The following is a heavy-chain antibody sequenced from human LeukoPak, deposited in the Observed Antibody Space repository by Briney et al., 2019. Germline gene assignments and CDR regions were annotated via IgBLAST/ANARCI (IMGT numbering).Heavy chain of an antibody. J-gene: IGHJ5*02. CDR1: GFTFDDYG. CDR2: INWNGGST. CDR3: ARTNYDFFRPNWFDH. Sequence: GSLRLSCAASGFTFDDYGMSWVRQAPGKGLEGVSGINWNGGSTAYADSVKGRFTISRDNAKNSLYLQMNSLRAEDTALYHCARTNYDFFRPNWFDHWGQGTLVTVSS. V-gene: IGHV3-20*01. D-gene: IGHD3-3*01.